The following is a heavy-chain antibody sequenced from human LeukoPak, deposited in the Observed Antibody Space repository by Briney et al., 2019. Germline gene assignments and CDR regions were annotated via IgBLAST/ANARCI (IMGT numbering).Heavy chain of an antibody. CDR3: ARGYCSGGSCYESRGWFDY. J-gene: IGHJ4*02. Sequence: SETLSLTCTVSGGSISSYYWGWIRQPPGKGLEWIGSIHYGGSTYYNPSLKSRVTISVDTSKNQFSLKLSSVTAADTAVHFCARGYCSGGSCYESRGWFDYWGQGTLVTVSS. D-gene: IGHD2-15*01. CDR2: IHYGGST. CDR1: GGSISSYY. V-gene: IGHV4-39*07.